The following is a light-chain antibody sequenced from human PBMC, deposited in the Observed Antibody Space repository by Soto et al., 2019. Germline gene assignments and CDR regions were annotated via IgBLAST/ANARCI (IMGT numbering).Light chain of an antibody. J-gene: IGKJ4*01. CDR1: ENIFKY. CDR3: QHYNARSIA. Sequence: DIQMIQSPATLSASVGDRITITCRASENIFKYVAWYQQTSGSAPTPLIYAASDLESGVSSRFSGSGSGTEFSLTIGNLQPDDSATYYCQHYNARSIAFGGGTKVDVK. V-gene: IGKV1-5*01. CDR2: AAS.